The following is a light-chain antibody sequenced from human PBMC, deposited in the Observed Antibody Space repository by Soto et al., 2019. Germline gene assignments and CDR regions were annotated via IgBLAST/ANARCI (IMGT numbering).Light chain of an antibody. CDR1: QSVIVF. CDR2: DAS. J-gene: IGKJ5*01. Sequence: EIVLTQSPATLSLSPGEIATLSFSASQSVIVFLAWYQQKPGQAPRLLIFDASNRATGIPARFSGSGSGTDFTLTISSLEPEDFAVYYCQQRHMWPITFGQGTRLEIK. V-gene: IGKV3-11*01. CDR3: QQRHMWPIT.